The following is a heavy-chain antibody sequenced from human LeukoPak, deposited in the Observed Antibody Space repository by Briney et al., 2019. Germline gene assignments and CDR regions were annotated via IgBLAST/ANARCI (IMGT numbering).Heavy chain of an antibody. V-gene: IGHV1-2*02. CDR1: GYIFTDFY. CDR2: ISPTNGAT. Sequence: AASVKVSCKTSGYIFTDFYLHWVRQAPGQGLEWMGWISPTNGATSYARRFQGRVNMARDTSTSTPYMELSSLGSDDTAVYYCARSLSVTRGLITTMLGYWGQGTLVTVSS. D-gene: IGHD3-10*01. CDR3: ARSLSVTRGLITTMLGY. J-gene: IGHJ4*02.